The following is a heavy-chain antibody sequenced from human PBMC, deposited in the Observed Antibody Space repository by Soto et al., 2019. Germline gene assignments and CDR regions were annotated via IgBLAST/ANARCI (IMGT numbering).Heavy chain of an antibody. CDR3: ARGPF. J-gene: IGHJ4*02. Sequence: GGSLRLSCAASGFTFSSDWMSWVRQAPGKGLEWVATIKPDGSEKHYVDSVKGRFTISRDNAQNSLFLQMNSLKADDTAVYYCARGPFWGQGTLVTVSS. CDR2: IKPDGSEK. CDR1: GFTFSSDW. V-gene: IGHV3-7*01.